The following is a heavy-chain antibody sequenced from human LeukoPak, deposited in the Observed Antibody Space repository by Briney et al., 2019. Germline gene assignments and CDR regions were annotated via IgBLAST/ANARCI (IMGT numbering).Heavy chain of an antibody. CDR3: ARASSDGVVPAATSFDC. CDR1: GLIDSGDY. Sequence: PGGSLRLSCVASGLIDSGDYMRWVRQAPGKGLEWVSLIYSGGATYYADSVKGRFTISRDNSKNTWYLQMNSLRAEDTAVYYCARASSDGVVPAATSFDCWGQGTLVTVSS. V-gene: IGHV3-66*01. J-gene: IGHJ4*02. D-gene: IGHD2-2*01. CDR2: IYSGGAT.